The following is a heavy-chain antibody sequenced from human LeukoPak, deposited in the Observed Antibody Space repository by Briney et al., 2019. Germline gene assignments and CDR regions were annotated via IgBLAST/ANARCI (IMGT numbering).Heavy chain of an antibody. J-gene: IGHJ6*03. Sequence: GASVTVSCKASGYTFTSYDINWVRQATGQGLEWMGWMNPNSGNTGYAQKFQGRVTMTRDMSTSTVYMELSSLRSEDTAVYYCARAPGEGGYDSEYMDVWGKGTTVTVSS. CDR2: MNPNSGNT. CDR1: GYTFTSYD. CDR3: ARAPGEGGYDSEYMDV. V-gene: IGHV1-8*01. D-gene: IGHD5-12*01.